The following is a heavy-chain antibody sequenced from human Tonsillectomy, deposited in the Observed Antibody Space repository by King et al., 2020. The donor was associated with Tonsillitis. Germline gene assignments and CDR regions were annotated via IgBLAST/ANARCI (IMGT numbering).Heavy chain of an antibody. Sequence: VQLVESGGGLVQPGGSLRLSCAASGFTFSSYDMHWVRQATGKGLEWVSAIGTAGDTYYPGSVKGRFTISRENAKNSLYLQMNSLRAGDTAVYYCARANTYYYDSSGYYYSQAFDIWGQGTMVTVSS. D-gene: IGHD3-22*01. J-gene: IGHJ3*02. V-gene: IGHV3-13*01. CDR1: GFTFSSYD. CDR2: IGTAGDT. CDR3: ARANTYYYDSSGYYYSQAFDI.